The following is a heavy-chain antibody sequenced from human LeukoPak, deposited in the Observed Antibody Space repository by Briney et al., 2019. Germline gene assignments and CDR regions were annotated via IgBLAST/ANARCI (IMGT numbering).Heavy chain of an antibody. Sequence: PGGSLRLSCAASGFTFSDYYMSWIRQAPGKGLEWVSYISSSGSTIYYADSVKGRFAISRDNAKNSLYLQMNSLRAEDTAVYYCARDRNYGDYVSTWGQGTLVTVSS. D-gene: IGHD4-17*01. V-gene: IGHV3-11*04. CDR2: ISSSGSTI. J-gene: IGHJ5*02. CDR1: GFTFSDYY. CDR3: ARDRNYGDYVST.